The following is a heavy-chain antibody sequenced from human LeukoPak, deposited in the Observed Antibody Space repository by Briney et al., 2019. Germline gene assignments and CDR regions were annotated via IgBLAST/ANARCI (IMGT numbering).Heavy chain of an antibody. CDR2: IYSSGGT. CDR3: ARGDHYYYTMDV. V-gene: IGHV4-59*01. D-gene: IGHD2-21*02. CDR1: GGSISSYY. Sequence: SETLSLTCPVSGGSISSYYWSWIRQPPGGGLEWIGYIYSSGGTNYNPSLKSRVTISVDTSKNQFSLKLTSMTAADTAVYYGARGDHYYYTMDVWGKGTTVTVSS. J-gene: IGHJ6*04.